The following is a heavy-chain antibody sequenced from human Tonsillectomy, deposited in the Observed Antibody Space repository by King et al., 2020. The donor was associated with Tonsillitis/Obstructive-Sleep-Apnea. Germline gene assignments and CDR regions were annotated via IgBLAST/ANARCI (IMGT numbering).Heavy chain of an antibody. CDR3: TRLRRDYSNARFDY. V-gene: IGHV3-73*02. D-gene: IGHD4-11*01. J-gene: IGHJ4*02. CDR1: GFTFSGSA. CDR2: IRSKANSYAT. Sequence: VQLVESGGGLVQPGGSLKLSCAASGFTFSGSAMHWVRQASGKALEWVGRIRSKANSYATAYAASVKGRFTISRDDSKNTAYLQMNSLKTEDTAVYYCTRLRRDYSNARFDYWGQGTLVTVSS.